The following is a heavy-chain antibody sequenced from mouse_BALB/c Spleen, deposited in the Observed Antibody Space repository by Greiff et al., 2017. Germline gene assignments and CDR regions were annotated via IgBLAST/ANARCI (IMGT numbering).Heavy chain of an antibody. V-gene: IGHV2-6-5*01. CDR3: ANHYYGSSYGFAY. CDR1: GFSLTDYG. CDR2: IWGGGST. J-gene: IGHJ3*01. D-gene: IGHD1-1*01. Sequence: VKLMESGPGLVAPSQSLSITCTVSGFSLTDYGVSWIRQPPGKGLEWLGVIWGGGSTYYNSALKSRLSISKDNSKSQVFLKMNSLQTDDTAMYYCANHYYGSSYGFAYWGQGTLVTVSA.